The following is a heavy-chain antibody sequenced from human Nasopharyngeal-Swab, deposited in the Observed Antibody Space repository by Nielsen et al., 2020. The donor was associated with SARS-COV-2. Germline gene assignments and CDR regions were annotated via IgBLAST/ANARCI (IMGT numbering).Heavy chain of an antibody. CDR3: ARAVGQQWLVRRNYFDY. V-gene: IGHV1-18*01. CDR1: GYTFTSYG. CDR2: ISAYNGNT. J-gene: IGHJ4*02. Sequence: ASVNVSCKASGYTFTSYGISWVRQAPGQGLEWMGWISAYNGNTNYAQKLQGRVTMTTDTSTSTAYMELRSLRSDDTAVYYCARAVGQQWLVRRNYFDYWGQGTLVTVSS. D-gene: IGHD6-19*01.